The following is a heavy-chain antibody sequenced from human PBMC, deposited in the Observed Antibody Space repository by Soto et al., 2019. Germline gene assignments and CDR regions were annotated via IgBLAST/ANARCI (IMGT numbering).Heavy chain of an antibody. V-gene: IGHV3-23*01. Sequence: EVQLLESGGGLVQPGGSLRLSCAASGFTFSSYAMSWVRQAPGKGLEWVSAISRSGGSTYYADSVKGRFTISRDNSQNTLYPQMNSRRAEDTAVSYCATELREVLNGISPWDYWGQGTLVTVSS. CDR1: GFTFSSYA. CDR3: ATELREVLNGISPWDY. D-gene: IGHD3-9*01. CDR2: ISRSGGST. J-gene: IGHJ4*02.